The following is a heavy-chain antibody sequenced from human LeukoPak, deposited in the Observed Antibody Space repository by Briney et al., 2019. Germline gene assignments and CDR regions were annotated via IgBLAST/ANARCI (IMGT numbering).Heavy chain of an antibody. Sequence: GGSLRLSCAASGFTFSSYSMNWVRQAPGKGLEWVSSISSSSSYIYYADSVKGRFTISRDDAKNSLYLQMNSLRAEDTAVYYCARGGALLWFGALVAFDVWGQGTMATVSS. CDR2: ISSSSSYI. V-gene: IGHV3-21*01. CDR3: ARGGALLWFGALVAFDV. J-gene: IGHJ3*01. D-gene: IGHD3-10*01. CDR1: GFTFSSYS.